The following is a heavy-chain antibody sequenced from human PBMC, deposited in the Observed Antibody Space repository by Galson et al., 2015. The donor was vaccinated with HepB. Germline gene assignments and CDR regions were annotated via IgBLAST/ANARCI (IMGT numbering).Heavy chain of an antibody. CDR1: GFTFSSYA. Sequence: SLRLSCAASGFTFSSYAMSWVRQAPGKGLEWVSAISGSGGSTYYADSVKGRFTISRDNSKNTLYLQMNSLRAEDTAVYYCAKAERGVISAFDIWGQGTMVTVSS. V-gene: IGHV3-23*01. J-gene: IGHJ3*02. CDR3: AKAERGVISAFDI. D-gene: IGHD3-3*01. CDR2: ISGSGGST.